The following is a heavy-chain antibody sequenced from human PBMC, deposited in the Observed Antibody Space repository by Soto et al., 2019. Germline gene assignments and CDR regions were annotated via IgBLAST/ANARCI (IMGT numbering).Heavy chain of an antibody. D-gene: IGHD3-10*01. V-gene: IGHV4-34*01. CDR3: ARGLVLWFGELSRRGGYYYYVDV. Sequence: QVQLQQWGAGLLKPSETLSLTCAVYGGSFSGYQWSWIRQTPGKGLEWIGGINDSGDINYNPSLKSRVSSLVDSPKRQTSLRLCSVAAADTAVYSWARGLVLWFGELSRRGGYYYYVDVWGKGTTVTVSS. CDR2: INDSGDI. CDR1: GGSFSGYQ. J-gene: IGHJ6*03.